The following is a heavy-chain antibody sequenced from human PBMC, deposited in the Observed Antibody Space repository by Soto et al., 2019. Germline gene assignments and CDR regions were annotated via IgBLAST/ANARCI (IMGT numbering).Heavy chain of an antibody. V-gene: IGHV1-18*01. CDR1: GYTFTSYG. Sequence: QVQRVQSGAEVKNPAASVKVSCKASGYTFTSYGISWVRQAPGQGLEWLGWISAYTGNTNYAQKLQGIVSMATDTSTSTAYMERRSLRSDDTAVYYCARDPVTFQGDDYYHYGMDVWGQGTTVTVFS. CDR2: ISAYTGNT. CDR3: ARDPVTFQGDDYYHYGMDV. J-gene: IGHJ6*02. D-gene: IGHD2-21*02.